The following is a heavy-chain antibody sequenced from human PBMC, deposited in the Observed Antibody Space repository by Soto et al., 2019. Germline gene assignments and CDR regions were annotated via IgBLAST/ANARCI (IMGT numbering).Heavy chain of an antibody. D-gene: IGHD3-22*01. Sequence: EASVKVSCKASGGTFSSYAISWVRQAPGQGLEWMGGIIPIFGTANYAQKFQGRVTITADESTSTAYMELSSLRSEDTAVYYCARAYSGYGAFDIWGQGTMVTVSS. CDR2: IIPIFGTA. V-gene: IGHV1-69*13. J-gene: IGHJ3*02. CDR1: GGTFSSYA. CDR3: ARAYSGYGAFDI.